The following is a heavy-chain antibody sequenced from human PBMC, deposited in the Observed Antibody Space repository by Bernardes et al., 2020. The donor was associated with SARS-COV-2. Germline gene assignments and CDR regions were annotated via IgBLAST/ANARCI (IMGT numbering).Heavy chain of an antibody. V-gene: IGHV1-2*02. CDR3: ARDKDFGGESLGMDV. CDR1: GYTFTDYY. D-gene: IGHD3-16*01. CDR2: INPNSDGT. J-gene: IGHJ6*02. Sequence: ASVKASCKASGYTFTDYYMDWVRQAPGQGLEWMGWINPNSDGTNYAQKFQGRVTMTRDTSISTAYMELSRLRSDDTAVYYCARDKDFGGESLGMDVWGQGTTVTVSS.